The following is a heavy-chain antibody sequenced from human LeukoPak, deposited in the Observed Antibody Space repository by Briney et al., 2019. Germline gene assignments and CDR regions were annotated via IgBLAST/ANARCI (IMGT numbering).Heavy chain of an antibody. D-gene: IGHD5-12*01. J-gene: IGHJ4*02. CDR2: IYYTGRT. V-gene: IGHV4-39*01. Sequence: PSETLSLTCSVSGVSFSNSSYYWGWIRQPPGKGLEWIGSIYYTGRTEYSPSLRSRVSISVDTSKNQLSLNLNSVTAADTAVYYCARHQYSGYQLLFFDQWGQGTLVTVSP. CDR3: ARHQYSGYQLLFFDQ. CDR1: GVSFSNSSYY.